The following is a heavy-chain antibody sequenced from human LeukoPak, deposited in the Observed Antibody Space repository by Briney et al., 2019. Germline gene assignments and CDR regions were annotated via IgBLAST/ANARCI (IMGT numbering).Heavy chain of an antibody. J-gene: IGHJ4*02. Sequence: SETLSLTCSVSGGSISGTNYYWAWIRQPPEKGLEWIGTIYYSGSTYYNVSLKSRVTISVDTSKNQFSLNLRSVTAADTAVYYCARLRSPGDFDYWGQGTLVTVFS. CDR2: IYYSGST. D-gene: IGHD1-26*01. CDR3: ARLRSPGDFDY. CDR1: GGSISGTNYY. V-gene: IGHV4-39*07.